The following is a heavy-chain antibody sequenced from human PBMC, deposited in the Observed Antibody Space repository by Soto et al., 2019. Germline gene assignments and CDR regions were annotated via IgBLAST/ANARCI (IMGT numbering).Heavy chain of an antibody. V-gene: IGHV3-21*01. CDR1: GFTFSSYS. Sequence: EVQLVESGGGLVKPGGSLRLSCAASGFTFSSYSLNWVRKAPGKGLEWVSSISSSSSYIYYADALKGRFTISRDNAKNSLYLQMNSLRVEDTAVYYCARERDSGGYSYYYGMDVWGQGTTVTVSS. D-gene: IGHD4-17*01. CDR2: ISSSSSYI. J-gene: IGHJ6*02. CDR3: ARERDSGGYSYYYGMDV.